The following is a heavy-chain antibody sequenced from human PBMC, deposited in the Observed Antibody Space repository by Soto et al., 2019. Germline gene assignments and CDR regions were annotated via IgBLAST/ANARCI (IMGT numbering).Heavy chain of an antibody. CDR3: ARDRDSSGEGMDV. Sequence: AASVKLSCKASGGTFSSYAISWVRQAPGQGLEWMGGIIPIFGTANYAQKFQGRVTITADESTSTAYMELSSLRSEDTAVYYCARDRDSSGEGMDVWGQGTTVTVSS. V-gene: IGHV1-69*13. J-gene: IGHJ6*02. CDR1: GGTFSSYA. D-gene: IGHD3-22*01. CDR2: IIPIFGTA.